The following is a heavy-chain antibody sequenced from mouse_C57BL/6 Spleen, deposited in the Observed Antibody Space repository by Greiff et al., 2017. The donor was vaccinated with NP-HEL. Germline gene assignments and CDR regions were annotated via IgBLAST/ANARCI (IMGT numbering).Heavy chain of an antibody. V-gene: IGHV5-4*01. CDR3: ARDSLPFDY. CDR2: ISDGGSYT. CDR1: GFTFSSYA. J-gene: IGHJ2*01. Sequence: EVQLVESGGGLVKPGGSLKLSCAASGFTFSSYAMSWVRQTPEKRLEWVATISDGGSYTYYPDNVKGRFTISRDNAKNNLYLQMSHLKSEDTAMYYCARDSLPFDYWGQGTTLTVSS. D-gene: IGHD5-5*01.